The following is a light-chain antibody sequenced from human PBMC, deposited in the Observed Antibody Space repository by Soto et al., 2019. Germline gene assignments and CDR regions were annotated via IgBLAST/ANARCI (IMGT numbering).Light chain of an antibody. Sequence: EIVLTQSPATLSLSPGERATLSCRASQSVSSYLAWYQQTPGQAPRLLIYDASNRATGIPARFSGSGSGTDFTLTNSSLEPEDFAVYYCQQRSNWPPEGFGQGTRMEIK. CDR3: QQRSNWPPEG. J-gene: IGKJ5*01. CDR1: QSVSSY. CDR2: DAS. V-gene: IGKV3-11*01.